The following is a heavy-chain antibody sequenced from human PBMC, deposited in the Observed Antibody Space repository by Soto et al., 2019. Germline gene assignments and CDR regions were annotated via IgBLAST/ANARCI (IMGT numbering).Heavy chain of an antibody. CDR1: GGTFSRYG. V-gene: IGHV1-69*01. J-gene: IGHJ4*02. CDR3: ARDYGHDCSESNCYFYF. D-gene: IGHD2-15*01. Sequence: QVQLVQSGAEVKKPGSSVKVSCKASGGTFSRYGINWVRQAPGHGLEWMGGIIPIFGRANYAQKFQGRVTITADESTSTAHMELSSLRSEDTAVYYCARDYGHDCSESNCYFYFWGQGTLVTVSS. CDR2: IIPIFGRA.